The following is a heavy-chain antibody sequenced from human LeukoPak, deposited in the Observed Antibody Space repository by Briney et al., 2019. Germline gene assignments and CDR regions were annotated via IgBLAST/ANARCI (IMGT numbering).Heavy chain of an antibody. J-gene: IGHJ4*02. Sequence: PGGSLRLSCAASGFTFSSYSMNWVRQAPGKGLEWVSSISSSSSYKKYADSVKGQFTISRDNAKKSLYLQMNSLRAEDTAVYYCARVEGSTSLIRYYFDYWGPGTLVTVSS. CDR3: ARVEGSTSLIRYYFDY. CDR1: GFTFSSYS. CDR2: ISSSSSYK. D-gene: IGHD6-6*01. V-gene: IGHV3-21*01.